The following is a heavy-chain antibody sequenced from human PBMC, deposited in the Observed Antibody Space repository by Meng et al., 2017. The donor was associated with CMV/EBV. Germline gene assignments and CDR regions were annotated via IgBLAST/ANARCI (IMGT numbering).Heavy chain of an antibody. J-gene: IGHJ1*01. CDR3: AREAIYSSSYFQH. V-gene: IGHV1-69*05. CDR2: IIPIFGTA. CDR1: GGTFSSYA. D-gene: IGHD6-13*01. Sequence: SLQISCKASGGTFSSYAISWVRQAPGQGLEWMGGIIPIFGTANYAQKFQGRVTITTDESTSTAYMELSSLRSEDTAVYYCAREAIYSSSYFQHWGQGTLVTVSS.